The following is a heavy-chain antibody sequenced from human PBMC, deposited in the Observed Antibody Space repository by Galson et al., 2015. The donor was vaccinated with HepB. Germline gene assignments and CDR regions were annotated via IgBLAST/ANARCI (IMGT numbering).Heavy chain of an antibody. CDR2: FSSSSSTI. Sequence: SLGLACADSGFTFSSYSMNWVRQAPGKGLEWVSYFSSSSSTIYYADSVKGRFTISRDNAKNSLYLQMNSLRAEDTAVYYCARVPLTYYDSEDWFDPWGQGTLVTVSS. D-gene: IGHD3-22*01. J-gene: IGHJ5*02. CDR3: ARVPLTYYDSEDWFDP. V-gene: IGHV3-48*01. CDR1: GFTFSSYS.